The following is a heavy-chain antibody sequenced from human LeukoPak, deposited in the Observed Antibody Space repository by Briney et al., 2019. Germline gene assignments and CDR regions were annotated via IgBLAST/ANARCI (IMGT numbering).Heavy chain of an antibody. D-gene: IGHD1-1*01. V-gene: IGHV4-4*02. CDR1: GFTFSSYSM. Sequence: GSLRLSCAASGFTFSSYSMNWVRQAPGKGLEWIGEIYHSGSTNYNPSLKSRVTISVDKSKNQFSLKLSSVTAADTAVYYCARELELERYNWFDPWGQGTLVTVSS. CDR2: IYHSGST. J-gene: IGHJ5*02. CDR3: ARELELERYNWFDP.